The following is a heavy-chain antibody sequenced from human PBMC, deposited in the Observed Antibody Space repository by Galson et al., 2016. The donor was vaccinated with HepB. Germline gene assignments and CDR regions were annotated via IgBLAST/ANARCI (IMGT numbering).Heavy chain of an antibody. CDR2: ISSSSTYV. V-gene: IGHV3-11*03. J-gene: IGHJ5*02. CDR1: GFTFTDFH. D-gene: IGHD5-24*01. CDR3: ARLRHDPNYFDP. Sequence: SLRLSCAASGFTFTDFHMSWLRQVPGKGLEWLSYISSSSTYVDYTDAVKGRFAISRDNAKNSAYLEMNSLRVEGTGIYFCARLRHDPNYFDPWGQGTLVTVSS.